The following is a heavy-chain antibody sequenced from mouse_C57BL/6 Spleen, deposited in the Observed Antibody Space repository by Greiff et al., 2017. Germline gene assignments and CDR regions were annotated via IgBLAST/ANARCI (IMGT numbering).Heavy chain of an antibody. V-gene: IGHV1-64*01. Sequence: QVQLQQPGAELVKPGASVKLSCKASGYTFTSYWMHWVKQRPVQGLEWIGMIHPNSGSTNYNEKFKSKATLTVDKSSSTAYMQLSSLPSAYSAVYYGARMVDFAWFAYWGQGTLVTVSA. J-gene: IGHJ3*01. D-gene: IGHD2-2*01. CDR3: ARMVDFAWFAY. CDR1: GYTFTSYW. CDR2: IHPNSGST.